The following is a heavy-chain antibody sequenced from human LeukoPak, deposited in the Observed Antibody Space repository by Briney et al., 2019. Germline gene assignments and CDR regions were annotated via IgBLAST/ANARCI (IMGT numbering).Heavy chain of an antibody. V-gene: IGHV1-46*01. CDR2: INPSSGST. J-gene: IGHJ4*02. D-gene: IGHD6-13*01. CDR3: AGEGVSAAAGKTLQK. Sequence: ASVTVSCKASGYTFTSYHMHWVRLAPGQGLEWMGIINPSSGSTTYAQKFQDRVTMTRDTSTSTVYMEMSSLRSEDTAVYYCAGEGVSAAAGKTLQKWGQGTLVTVSS. CDR1: GYTFTSYH.